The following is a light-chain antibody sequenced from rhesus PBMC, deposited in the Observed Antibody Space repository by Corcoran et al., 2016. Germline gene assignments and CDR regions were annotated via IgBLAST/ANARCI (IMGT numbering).Light chain of an antibody. CDR3: LQYNSNPRT. CDR1: QGICTY. V-gene: IGKV1-43*01. CDR2: AAS. Sequence: DIQMTQSPSSLSASAGDRVTITCRASQGICTYLNWYQQKPGKAPKRLIYAASNLESGVPSRCSGSGSRTEFTLTISSLQPEDFATCYCLQYNSNPRTFGGGTKVEIK. J-gene: IGKJ4*01.